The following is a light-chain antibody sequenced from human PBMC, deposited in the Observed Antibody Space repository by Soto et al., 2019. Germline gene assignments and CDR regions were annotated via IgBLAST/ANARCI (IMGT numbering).Light chain of an antibody. Sequence: DIQLTQSPSFLSASVGDRVTITCRASQVINNYLAWYQQKPGRAPKLLIYVASTLQSGVPSRFSGSGSGTVFTLTISSLQPEDFATYYCQQVNRYPYTFGQGTQLEMK. V-gene: IGKV1-9*01. CDR3: QQVNRYPYT. CDR1: QVINNY. J-gene: IGKJ2*01. CDR2: VAS.